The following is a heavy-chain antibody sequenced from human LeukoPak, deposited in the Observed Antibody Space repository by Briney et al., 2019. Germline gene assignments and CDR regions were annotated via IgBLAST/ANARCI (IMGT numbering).Heavy chain of an antibody. J-gene: IGHJ4*02. CDR2: IKQDGSEK. D-gene: IGHD2-15*01. V-gene: IGHV3-7*01. CDR1: GFTFSSYW. CDR3: ARTDGSVNHEGIFDY. Sequence: GGSLRLSCAASGFTFSSYWMSWVRQAPGKGLEWVAKIKQDGSEKYYVDSVKGRFTISRDNAKNSLYLQMNSPRAEDTAVYYCARTDGSVNHEGIFDYWGQGTLVTASS.